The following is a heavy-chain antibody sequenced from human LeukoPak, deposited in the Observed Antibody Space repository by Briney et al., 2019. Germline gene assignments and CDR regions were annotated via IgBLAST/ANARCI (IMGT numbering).Heavy chain of an antibody. CDR2: ISGSGGST. D-gene: IGHD2-15*01. Sequence: PGGSLRLSCAASGFTFSSYAMSWVRQAPGKGPEWVSAISGSGGSTYYADSVKGRFTISRDNSKNTLYLQMNSLRAEDTAVYYCAKAEYCSGGSCYYFDYWGQGTLVTVSS. V-gene: IGHV3-23*01. CDR1: GFTFSSYA. J-gene: IGHJ4*02. CDR3: AKAEYCSGGSCYYFDY.